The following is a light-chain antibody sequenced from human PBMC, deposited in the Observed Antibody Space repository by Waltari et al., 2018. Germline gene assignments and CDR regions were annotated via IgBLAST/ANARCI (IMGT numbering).Light chain of an antibody. J-gene: IGLJ2*01. CDR3: SSYTLSSSLVL. CDR1: SDDIGDYNY. V-gene: IGLV2-14*01. CDR2: EVT. Sequence: QSALTQPASVSGSPGPSITIPCTGTSDDIGDYNYVSWYQQLPGKAPKLIIYEVTNRPSGVSDRFSGSKSGNTASLTISGLLPDDEAQYHCSSYTLSSSLVLFGGGTKVTVL.